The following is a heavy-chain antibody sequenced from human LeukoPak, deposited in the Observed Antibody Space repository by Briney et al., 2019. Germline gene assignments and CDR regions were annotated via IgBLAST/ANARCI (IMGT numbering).Heavy chain of an antibody. CDR2: ISGSGGST. V-gene: IGHV3-23*01. CDR3: AKDRARITIFGVVKNFDY. Sequence: GGSLRLSCAASGFTFSSYAMSWGREGPGEGLGWVSAISGSGGSTYYADSVKGRFTISRDNSKNTLYLQMNSLRAEDTAVYYCAKDRARITIFGVVKNFDYWGQGTQVTVSS. J-gene: IGHJ4*02. CDR1: GFTFSSYA. D-gene: IGHD3-3*01.